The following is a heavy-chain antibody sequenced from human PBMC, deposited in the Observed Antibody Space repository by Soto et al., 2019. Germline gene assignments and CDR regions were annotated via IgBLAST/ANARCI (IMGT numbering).Heavy chain of an antibody. CDR3: AKVAYGRGFDY. CDR1: GLTFDDYA. Sequence: EVQLVESGGGLVQPGRSLRLSCAASGLTFDDYAMHWVRQAPGKGLEWVSGINWNSNNMGYADSVKGRFTISRDNAKNSLFLQMNSLRPEDTALYYCAKVAYGRGFDYWGQGTLVTVSS. CDR2: INWNSNNM. D-gene: IGHD1-26*01. V-gene: IGHV3-9*01. J-gene: IGHJ4*02.